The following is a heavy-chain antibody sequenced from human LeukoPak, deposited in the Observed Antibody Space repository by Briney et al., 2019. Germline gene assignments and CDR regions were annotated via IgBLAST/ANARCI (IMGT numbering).Heavy chain of an antibody. Sequence: SETLSLTCTVSGGSISSSSAYWGWIRQPPGKGLEWIGSIYYSKNTYYNPSLKSRVTISADTSRNQFSLTLGSVSATDTAVYYCVSPRGFSYGYFDYWGQGTLVTVSS. CDR1: GGSISSSSAY. D-gene: IGHD5-18*01. J-gene: IGHJ4*02. CDR3: VSPRGFSYGYFDY. V-gene: IGHV4-39*01. CDR2: IYYSKNT.